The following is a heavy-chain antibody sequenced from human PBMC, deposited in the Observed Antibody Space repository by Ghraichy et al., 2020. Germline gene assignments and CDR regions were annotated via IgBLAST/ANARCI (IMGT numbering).Heavy chain of an antibody. CDR1: GFTFSSYW. D-gene: IGHD1-1*01. CDR2: IKQDGSEK. CDR3: ARDRVGLERRDSYYYYGMDV. Sequence: GGSLRLSCAASGFTFSSYWMSWVRQAPGKGLEWVANIKQDGSEKYYVDSVKGRFTISRDNAKNSLYLQMNSLRAEDTAVYYCARDRVGLERRDSYYYYGMDVWGQGTTVTVSS. J-gene: IGHJ6*02. V-gene: IGHV3-7*01.